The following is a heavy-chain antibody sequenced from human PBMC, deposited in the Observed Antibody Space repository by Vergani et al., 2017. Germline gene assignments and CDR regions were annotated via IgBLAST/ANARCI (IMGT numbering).Heavy chain of an antibody. CDR1: GFTFSSYW. D-gene: IGHD6-13*01. J-gene: IGHJ4*02. Sequence: EVQLVESGGGLVQPGGSLRLSCAASGFTFSSYWMHWVRQAPGKGLVWVSRINSDGSSTSYADSVKGRFTISRDNAKNTLYLQMNSLRAEDTAVYYCTRPFYSSSWYEPDYWGQGTLVTVSS. CDR3: TRPFYSSSWYEPDY. CDR2: INSDGSST. V-gene: IGHV3-74*01.